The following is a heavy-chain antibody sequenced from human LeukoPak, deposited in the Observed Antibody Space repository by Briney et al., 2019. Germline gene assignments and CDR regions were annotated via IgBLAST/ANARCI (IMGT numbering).Heavy chain of an antibody. CDR2: IYSGGST. CDR1: GFTVRSNY. D-gene: IGHD5-24*01. V-gene: IGHV3-53*01. Sequence: GGSLRLSCAASGFTVRSNYMSWVRQAPGKGLEWVSVIYSGGSTYYADSVKGRFTISRDNSKNTLYLQMNSLRAEDTAVYYCANLLIRDGYNRRNVDYWGQGTLVTVSS. J-gene: IGHJ4*02. CDR3: ANLLIRDGYNRRNVDY.